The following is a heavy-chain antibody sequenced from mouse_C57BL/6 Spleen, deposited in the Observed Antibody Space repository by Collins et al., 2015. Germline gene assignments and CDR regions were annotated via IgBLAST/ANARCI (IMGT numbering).Heavy chain of an antibody. CDR3: ASSSDYDEGYAMDY. Sequence: QVQLQQPGAELVKPGASVKMSCKASGYTFTSYWITWVKQRPGQGLEWIGDIYPGSGSTNYNEKFKSKATLTVDTSSSTAYMQLSSLTSEDSAVYYCASSSDYDEGYAMDYWGQGTSVTVSS. J-gene: IGHJ4*01. CDR1: GYTFTSYW. D-gene: IGHD2-4*01. CDR2: IYPGSGST. V-gene: IGHV1-55*01.